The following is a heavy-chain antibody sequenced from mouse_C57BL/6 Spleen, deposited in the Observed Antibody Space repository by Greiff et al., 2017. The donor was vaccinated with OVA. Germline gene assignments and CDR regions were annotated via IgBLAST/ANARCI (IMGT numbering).Heavy chain of an antibody. V-gene: IGHV1-80*01. J-gene: IGHJ2*01. Sequence: VQLQQSGAELVKPGASVKISCKASGYAFSSYWMNWVKQRPGKGLEWIGQIYPGDGDTNYNGKFKGKATLTADKSSSTAYMQLSSLTSEDSAVYFCARETDPYYFDYWGQGTTLTVSS. CDR3: ARETDPYYFDY. CDR2: IYPGDGDT. CDR1: GYAFSSYW.